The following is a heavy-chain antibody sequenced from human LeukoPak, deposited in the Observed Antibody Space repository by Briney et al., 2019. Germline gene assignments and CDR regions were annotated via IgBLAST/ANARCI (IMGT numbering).Heavy chain of an antibody. CDR3: AKEGQQLVFYYFDY. J-gene: IGHJ4*02. V-gene: IGHV3-23*01. CDR1: GFTFSSYA. CDR2: ISGSGGSK. Sequence: PGGSLRLSCAGSGFTFSSYAMSWVRQAPGKGLEWVSAISGSGGSKYYADSVKGRFTISRDNSKNTLYLQMNSLRAEDTAVYYCAKEGQQLVFYYFDYWGQGTLVTVSS. D-gene: IGHD6-13*01.